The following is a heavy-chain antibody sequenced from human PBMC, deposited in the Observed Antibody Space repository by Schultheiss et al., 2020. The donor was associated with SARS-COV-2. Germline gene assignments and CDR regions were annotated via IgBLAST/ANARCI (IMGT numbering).Heavy chain of an antibody. CDR2: ISWNSGSI. CDR3: ARGGMVDAFDI. J-gene: IGHJ3*02. CDR1: GFTFDDYA. V-gene: IGHV3-9*01. D-gene: IGHD2-8*01. Sequence: SLKISCAASGFTFDDYAMHWVRQAPGKGLEWVSGISWNSGSIGYADSVKGRFTISRHNSKNTLYLQMNSLRAEDTAVYYCARGGMVDAFDIWGQGTMVTVSS.